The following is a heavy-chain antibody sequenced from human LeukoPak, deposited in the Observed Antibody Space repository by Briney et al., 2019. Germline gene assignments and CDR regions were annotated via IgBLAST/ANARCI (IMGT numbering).Heavy chain of an antibody. CDR2: IYYSGST. CDR1: GGSISSSSYY. V-gene: IGHV4-39*07. Sequence: PSETLSLTCTVSGGSISSSSYYWGWIRQPPGKGLEWIGSIYYSGSTYYNPSLKSRVTISVDTSKNQFSLKLSSVTAADTAVYYCAREITVGYIVVVPAPGAFDIWGQGTMVTVSS. CDR3: AREITVGYIVVVPAPGAFDI. D-gene: IGHD2-2*01. J-gene: IGHJ3*02.